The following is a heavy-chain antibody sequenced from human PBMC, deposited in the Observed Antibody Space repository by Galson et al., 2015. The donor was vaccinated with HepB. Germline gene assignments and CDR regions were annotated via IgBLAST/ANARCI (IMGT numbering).Heavy chain of an antibody. D-gene: IGHD2/OR15-2a*01. J-gene: IGHJ6*02. CDR2: ISRGGTK. V-gene: IGHV3-48*01. Sequence: FLRLSCATYGFSFLSYSMNWARQAPGRGLEWVSYISRGGTKDYADSVKGRFTISRDNAQKSVYLHMSSLRAEDTGIYYCAKNPASYDYYNMDVWGQGTTVTVSS. CDR1: GFSFLSYS. CDR3: AKNPASYDYYNMDV.